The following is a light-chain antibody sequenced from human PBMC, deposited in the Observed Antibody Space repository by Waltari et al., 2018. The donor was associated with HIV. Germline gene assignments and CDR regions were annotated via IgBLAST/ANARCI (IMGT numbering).Light chain of an antibody. J-gene: IGLJ1*01. CDR2: GHN. V-gene: IGLV1-44*01. CDR1: FSNLGANT. Sequence: QSVMSHPPSASGTPGQTVTISCSGRFSNLGANTVNCYQQIPGTAPRLLIHGHNQRPSGVPDRFSGSRSGTSASLTIGGLQSEDEADYYCSAWDDSLRATVFGTGTRVTVL. CDR3: SAWDDSLRATV.